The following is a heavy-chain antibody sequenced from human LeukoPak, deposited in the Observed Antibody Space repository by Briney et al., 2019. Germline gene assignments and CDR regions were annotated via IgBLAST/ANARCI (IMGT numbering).Heavy chain of an antibody. CDR2: IYYTGYT. CDR1: GGSISSYY. Sequence: SETLSLTCTVSGGSISSYYWNWIRQPPGKGLEWIGYIYYTGYTNYNPSLKSRVTISVDTSKNQFSLKVSSVTATDTAVYYCARLYASGFGTFQSPGMDVWGKGTTVTISS. CDR3: ARLYASGFGTFQSPGMDV. J-gene: IGHJ6*04. D-gene: IGHD3-10*01. V-gene: IGHV4-59*08.